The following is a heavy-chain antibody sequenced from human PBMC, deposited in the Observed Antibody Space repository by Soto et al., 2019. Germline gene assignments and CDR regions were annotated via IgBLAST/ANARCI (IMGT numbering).Heavy chain of an antibody. V-gene: IGHV3-30-3*01. CDR3: ARDWGSVSLEFFQR. Sequence: QVQLVESGGGVVQPGRSLRLSCAASGFTFSSYAMHWVRQAPGKGLEWVAIISYDGSNKYYADSVKGRFTISRDNSKNTLYLQMNSLRAEDTAVFYCARDWGSVSLEFFQRWGQGSLVTVSS. CDR2: ISYDGSNK. D-gene: IGHD3-16*01. CDR1: GFTFSSYA. J-gene: IGHJ1*01.